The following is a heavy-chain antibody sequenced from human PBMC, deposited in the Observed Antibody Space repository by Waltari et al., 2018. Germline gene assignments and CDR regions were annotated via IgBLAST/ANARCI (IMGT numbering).Heavy chain of an antibody. CDR2: ISSSSSNI. D-gene: IGHD4-4*01. CDR1: GFTFSSYS. V-gene: IGHV3-48*01. CDR3: ARTSTRLQWSMDV. J-gene: IGHJ6*02. Sequence: EVQLVESGGGLVQPGGSLRLSCAASGFTFSSYSMNWVRQAPGKGLAWVSYISSSSSNIYYADSVKGRFTISRDNAKNSLYLQMNSLRAEDTAVYYCARTSTRLQWSMDVWGQGTTVTVSS.